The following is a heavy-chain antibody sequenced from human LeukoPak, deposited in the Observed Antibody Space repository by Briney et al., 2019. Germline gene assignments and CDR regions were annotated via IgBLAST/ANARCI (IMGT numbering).Heavy chain of an antibody. V-gene: IGHV4-34*01. J-gene: IGHJ4*02. D-gene: IGHD6-13*01. Sequence: SETLSLTCGVYGGSFSGYYWSWIRQPPGKGLEWIGEINHSGSTNYNPSLKSQVTISVDTSKNQFSLKLSSVTAADTAVYYCASPPRYSSSWYRHWGQGTLVTVSS. CDR2: INHSGST. CDR1: GGSFSGYY. CDR3: ASPPRYSSSWYRH.